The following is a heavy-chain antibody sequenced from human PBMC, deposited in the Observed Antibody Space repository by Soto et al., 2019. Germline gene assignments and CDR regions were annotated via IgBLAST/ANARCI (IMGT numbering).Heavy chain of an antibody. CDR3: ARPDEGGYSSNHHYYYALDV. J-gene: IGHJ6*02. CDR1: GGTFRSYS. CDR2: IIPIVDIT. V-gene: IGHV1-69*01. Sequence: QVQLVQSGAEVKKPGSSVKVSCKASGGTFRSYSISWVRQAPGQGLEWMGGIIPIVDITNYAQKFQGRVTIPADESTSTAYMEVSILGSDDTAVYYCARPDEGGYSSNHHYYYALDVWGQVTTVTV. D-gene: IGHD3-22*01.